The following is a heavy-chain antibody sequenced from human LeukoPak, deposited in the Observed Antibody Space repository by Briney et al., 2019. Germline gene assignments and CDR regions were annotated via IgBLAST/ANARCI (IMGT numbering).Heavy chain of an antibody. J-gene: IGHJ5*02. CDR2: IKQDGNEK. CDR1: GFTLSSYW. Sequence: GGSLRLSCAASGFTLSSYWMIWVRQAPGKGLEGVADIKQDGNEKYYVDSVKGRFTISRDNAKNSLYLQVSSLKAEDTAVYYCARNCGGDCAWGQGTLVTVSS. CDR3: ARNCGGDCA. V-gene: IGHV3-7*03. D-gene: IGHD2-21*02.